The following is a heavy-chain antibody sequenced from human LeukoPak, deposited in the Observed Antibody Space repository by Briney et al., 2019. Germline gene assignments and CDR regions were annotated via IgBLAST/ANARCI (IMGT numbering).Heavy chain of an antibody. CDR1: GFTFDDYG. Sequence: GGSLRLSCAASGFTFDDYGMSWVRQAPGKGLEWVSGITWNGATTGFADSVKGRFTISRDTAKNSLYLGMSSLRAEDTAFYYCAREYGDYSSYFDLWGRGTLVTVSS. CDR2: ITWNGATT. J-gene: IGHJ2*01. CDR3: AREYGDYSSYFDL. D-gene: IGHD4-17*01. V-gene: IGHV3-20*04.